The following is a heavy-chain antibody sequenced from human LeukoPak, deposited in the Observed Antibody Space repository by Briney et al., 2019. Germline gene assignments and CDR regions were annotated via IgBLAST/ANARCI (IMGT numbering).Heavy chain of an antibody. D-gene: IGHD2/OR15-2a*01. J-gene: IGHJ4*02. Sequence: PSETLSLTCTVSGGSISSSSYYWGWIRQPPGKGLEWIGSIYYSGGTYYNPSLKSRVTISVDTSKNRFSLKLSSVTAADTAVYYCARHASPFLCDYSDYWGQGTLVTVSS. CDR1: GGSISSSSYY. CDR2: IYYSGGT. V-gene: IGHV4-39*01. CDR3: ARHASPFLCDYSDY.